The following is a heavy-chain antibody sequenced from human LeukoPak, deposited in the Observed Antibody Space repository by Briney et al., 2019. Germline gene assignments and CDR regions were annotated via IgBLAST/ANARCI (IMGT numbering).Heavy chain of an antibody. Sequence: PGGSLRLSCAASGFTLSSYWMNWVRQAPGKGLEWVANIKQDGSEKYYVDSVKGRFTISRDNAKKSLYLQMNSLRVEDTGVYYCASWGEGALDNWGQGTLVTVSS. CDR3: ASWGEGALDN. CDR2: IKQDGSEK. CDR1: GFTLSSYW. V-gene: IGHV3-7*01. J-gene: IGHJ4*02. D-gene: IGHD1-26*01.